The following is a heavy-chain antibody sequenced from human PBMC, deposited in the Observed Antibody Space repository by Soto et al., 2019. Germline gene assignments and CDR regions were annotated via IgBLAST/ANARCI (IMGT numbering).Heavy chain of an antibody. Sequence: PSETLSLTCAVYGGSFSGYYWSWIRQPPGKGLEWIGEINHSGSTNYNPSLKSRVTISVDTSKNQFSLKLSSVTAADTAVYYCARGLQGVVAAAKPKTGGFDYWGQGTLVTVSS. CDR2: INHSGST. V-gene: IGHV4-34*01. CDR1: GGSFSGYY. D-gene: IGHD2-2*02. J-gene: IGHJ4*02. CDR3: ARGLQGVVAAAKPKTGGFDY.